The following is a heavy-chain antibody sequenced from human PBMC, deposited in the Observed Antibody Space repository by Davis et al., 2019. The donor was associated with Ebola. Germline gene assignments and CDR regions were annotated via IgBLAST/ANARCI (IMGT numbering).Heavy chain of an antibody. CDR3: VKGGSYYASGSYWVRYYGMDV. Sequence: PGGSLRLSCAASGFVFRNYVMSWVRQAPGKGLEWVAFIRYDGSNKYYADSVKGRFTISRDNSKNTIYLQMNSLTTEDTAVYYCVKGGSYYASGSYWVRYYGMDVWGQGTTVTVSS. CDR2: IRYDGSNK. D-gene: IGHD3-10*01. V-gene: IGHV3-30*02. CDR1: GFVFRNYV. J-gene: IGHJ6*02.